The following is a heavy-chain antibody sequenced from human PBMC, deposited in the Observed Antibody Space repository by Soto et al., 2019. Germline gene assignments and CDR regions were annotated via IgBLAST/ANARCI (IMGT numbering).Heavy chain of an antibody. V-gene: IGHV4-34*01. CDR3: ARRIAAAWLDY. D-gene: IGHD6-13*01. CDR2: INHSGST. J-gene: IGHJ4*02. Sequence: SETLPLTCAAYGGSSSGYYWSWIRQPPGKGLEWLGEINHSGSTNYNPSLKSRVTISVATAKNKFSLKLSSVNAAATAVYFCARRIAAAWLDYWGQGTLDTVSS. CDR1: GGSSSGYY.